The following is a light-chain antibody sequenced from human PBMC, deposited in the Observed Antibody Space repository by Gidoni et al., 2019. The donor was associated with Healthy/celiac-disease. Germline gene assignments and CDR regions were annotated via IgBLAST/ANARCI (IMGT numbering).Light chain of an antibody. V-gene: IGKV3-11*01. Sequence: DIVLTQSPATLSLSPVARATLSCRASQSVSSYLAWYQQKPGQAPRLLIYDSSNRATGIPARFSGSGAGTDVTLTISSLEPEEFAGYYCQQRSNWPRITFGGGTKVEIK. CDR1: QSVSSY. CDR3: QQRSNWPRIT. CDR2: DSS. J-gene: IGKJ4*01.